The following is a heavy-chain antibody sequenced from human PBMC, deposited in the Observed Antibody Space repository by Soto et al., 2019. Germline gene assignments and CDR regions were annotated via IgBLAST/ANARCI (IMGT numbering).Heavy chain of an antibody. CDR2: IYYSGST. Sequence: NPSETLSLTCTVSGGSISSYYWSWIRQPPGKGLEWIGYIYYSGSTNYNPSLKSRVTISVDTSKNQFSLKLSSVTAADTPVYYCASRYCSGDSCYLDAFDVWGQGTMVTVSS. V-gene: IGHV4-59*01. D-gene: IGHD2-15*01. CDR3: ASRYCSGDSCYLDAFDV. J-gene: IGHJ3*01. CDR1: GGSISSYY.